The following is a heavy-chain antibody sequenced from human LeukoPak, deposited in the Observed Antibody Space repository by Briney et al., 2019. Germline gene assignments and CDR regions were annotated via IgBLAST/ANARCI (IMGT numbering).Heavy chain of an antibody. CDR1: GGSISSGSYY. J-gene: IGHJ4*02. CDR2: IYTSGST. CDR3: ARASEWELLRPNYYFDY. Sequence: SETLSLTCTVSGGSISSGSYYWSWIRQPAGKGLEWIGRIYTSGSTNYNPSLKSRVTISVDTSKNQFSLKLSSVTAADTAVYYCARASEWELLRPNYYFDYWGRGTLVTVSS. D-gene: IGHD1-26*01. V-gene: IGHV4-61*02.